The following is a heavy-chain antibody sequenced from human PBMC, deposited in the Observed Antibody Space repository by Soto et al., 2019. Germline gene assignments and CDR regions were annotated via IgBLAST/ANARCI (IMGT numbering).Heavy chain of an antibody. CDR3: ARGQGFSYGSSALDI. CDR2: IYSAGST. J-gene: IGHJ3*02. V-gene: IGHV3-53*01. CDR1: GLTVSSSY. Sequence: PGGSLRLSCAASGLTVSSSYMSWVRQAPGKGLQWVSVIYSAGSTYYANSVKGRFTISRDNAKNSLYLQMNSLRGEDTAVYFCARGQGFSYGSSALDIWGLGTMVTVSS. D-gene: IGHD5-18*01.